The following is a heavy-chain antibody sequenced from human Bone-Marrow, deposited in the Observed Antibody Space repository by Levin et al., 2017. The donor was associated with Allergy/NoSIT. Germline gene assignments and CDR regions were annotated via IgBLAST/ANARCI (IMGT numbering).Heavy chain of an antibody. Sequence: GGSLRLSCIASGFTFGSHSMNWVRQAPGRGLEWVSYISDSGKTIYYADSVKGRFTISRDNAKNSLFLQMNSLRAEDTAVYYCARDGMRLGGHSCGSDYWGRGTLVTVSS. V-gene: IGHV3-48*01. CDR1: GFTFGSHS. D-gene: IGHD5-18*01. CDR3: ARDGMRLGGHSCGSDY. J-gene: IGHJ4*02. CDR2: ISDSGKTI.